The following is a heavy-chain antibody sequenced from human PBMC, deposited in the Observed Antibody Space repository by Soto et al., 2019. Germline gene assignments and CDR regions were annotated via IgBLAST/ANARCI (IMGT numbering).Heavy chain of an antibody. V-gene: IGHV4-59*08. Sequence: SETLSLTCTVSGGSIGSYYWNWIRQPPGKGLEWIGYIHESGSTNYNPFIKSRDTISVDTPKNQFSLKLTSVAAADTAVYFCARRIQYYYGMDVWGQGTTVTVS. J-gene: IGHJ6*02. D-gene: IGHD5-18*01. CDR2: IHESGST. CDR1: GGSIGSYY. CDR3: ARRIQYYYGMDV.